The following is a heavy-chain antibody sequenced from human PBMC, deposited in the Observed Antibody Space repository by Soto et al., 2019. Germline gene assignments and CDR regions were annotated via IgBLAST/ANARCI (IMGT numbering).Heavy chain of an antibody. CDR3: AKEFFDSSGFYPSLDALDI. D-gene: IGHD3-22*01. J-gene: IGHJ3*02. CDR2: ISNDGGDK. V-gene: IGHV3-30*18. CDR1: GFTLGTYG. Sequence: QVQLAESGGGVVQPGRSLTITCAASGFTLGTYGMHWVRQAPGKGLEWVAVISNDGGDKYYSDSVMGRFTISRDNSKNSLFLQINSLRAEDTAVYFCAKEFFDSSGFYPSLDALDIWGQGTVVTVSS.